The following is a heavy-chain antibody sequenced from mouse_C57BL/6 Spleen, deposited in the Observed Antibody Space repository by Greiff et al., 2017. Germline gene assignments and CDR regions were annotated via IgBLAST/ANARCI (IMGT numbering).Heavy chain of an antibody. J-gene: IGHJ1*03. CDR2: IYPGSGST. CDR1: GYTFTSYW. Sequence: QVQLQQPGAELVKPGASVKMSCKASGYTFTSYWITWVKQRPGQGLEWIGDIYPGSGSTNYNEKFKGKATLTVDTSSSTAYMQLSSLTSEDSAVYYCAREGYYYYGSSLWYFDVWGTGTTVTVSS. V-gene: IGHV1-55*01. CDR3: AREGYYYYGSSLWYFDV. D-gene: IGHD1-1*01.